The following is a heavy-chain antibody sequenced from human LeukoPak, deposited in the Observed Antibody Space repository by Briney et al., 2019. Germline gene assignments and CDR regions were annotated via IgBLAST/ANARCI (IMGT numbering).Heavy chain of an antibody. V-gene: IGHV4-4*07. Sequence: SETLSLTCSVSGDSISSYYWSWIRQPAGKGLEWIGRISPSGSTTYNPSLKSRLTMSLDTSKKQFSLKLTSVTAADAAVYYCATQSLAGNTLCYHYWGQGTPVTVSS. J-gene: IGHJ4*02. CDR3: ATQSLAGNTLCYHY. CDR1: GDSISSYY. D-gene: IGHD4-23*01. CDR2: ISPSGST.